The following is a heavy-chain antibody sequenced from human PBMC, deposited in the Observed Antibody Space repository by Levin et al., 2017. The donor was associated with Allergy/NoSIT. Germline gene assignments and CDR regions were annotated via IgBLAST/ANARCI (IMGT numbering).Heavy chain of an antibody. CDR2: IDPSDSYT. J-gene: IGHJ6*03. V-gene: IGHV5-10-1*01. Sequence: GGSRRLSCKGSGYSFTSYWISWVRQMPGKGLEWMGRIDPSDSYTNYSPSFQGHVTISTDKSFSTAYLQWSSLKASDTAMYYCARLVSSYSYYYYMDVWGKGTTVTVSS. CDR1: GYSFTSYW. D-gene: IGHD3-10*01. CDR3: ARLVSSYSYYYYMDV.